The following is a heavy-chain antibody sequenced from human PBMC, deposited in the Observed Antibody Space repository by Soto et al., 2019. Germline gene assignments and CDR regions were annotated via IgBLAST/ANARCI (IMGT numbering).Heavy chain of an antibody. D-gene: IGHD2-15*01. CDR1: GYTFTSYA. CDR3: ARAFVVVVAALDY. CDR2: INAGNGNI. J-gene: IGHJ4*02. Sequence: ASVKVSCKASGYTFTSYAMHWVRQAPGQRLEWMGWINAGNGNIKYSQKFQGRVTITRDTSASTAYMELSSLRSEDTAAYYCARAFVVVVAALDYWGQGTLVTVS. V-gene: IGHV1-3*01.